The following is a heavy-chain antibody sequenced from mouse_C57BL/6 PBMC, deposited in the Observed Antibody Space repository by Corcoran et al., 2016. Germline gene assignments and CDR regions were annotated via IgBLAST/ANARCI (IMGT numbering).Heavy chain of an antibody. CDR2: INTYSGVP. CDR1: GYTFTTYG. V-gene: IGHV9-3*01. CDR3: ARWGKTGTWYFDV. J-gene: IGHJ1*03. Sequence: QIQLVQSGPELKKPGETVKISCKASGYTFTTYGMSWVKQAPGKGLKWMGWINTYSGVPTYADDFKGRFAFSLETSASNAYLQINNLKNEDTATYFCARWGKTGTWYFDVWGTGTTVTVSS. D-gene: IGHD4-1*01.